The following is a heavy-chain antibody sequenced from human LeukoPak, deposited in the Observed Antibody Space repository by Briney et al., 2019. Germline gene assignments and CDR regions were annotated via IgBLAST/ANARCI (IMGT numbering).Heavy chain of an antibody. J-gene: IGHJ4*02. Sequence: GRSLRLSCAASGFTFSSYGMHWVRQAPGQGLEWMGIINPSGGSTSYAQKFQGRVTMTRDTSTSTVYMELSSLRSEDTAVYYCARDTYYWGQGTLVTVSS. CDR3: ARDTYY. CDR2: INPSGGST. V-gene: IGHV1-46*01. CDR1: GFTFSSYG.